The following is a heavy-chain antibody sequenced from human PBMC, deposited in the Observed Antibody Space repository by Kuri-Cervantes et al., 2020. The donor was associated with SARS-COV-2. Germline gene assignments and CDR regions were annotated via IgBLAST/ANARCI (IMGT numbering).Heavy chain of an antibody. CDR1: GFTFSSYW. V-gene: IGHV3-7*01. D-gene: IGHD5-12*01. CDR3: ARETSGYEYYFDY. CDR2: IKRDGSEK. J-gene: IGHJ4*02. Sequence: GGSLRLSCAASGFTFSSYWMSWVRQAPGKGLEWVANIKRDGSEKYYVDSVKGRFTISRDNAKNSLYLQMNSLRAEDTAVYYCARETSGYEYYFDYWGQGTLVTVSS.